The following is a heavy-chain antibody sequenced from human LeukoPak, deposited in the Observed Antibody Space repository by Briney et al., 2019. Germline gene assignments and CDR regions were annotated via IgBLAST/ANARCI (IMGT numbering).Heavy chain of an antibody. D-gene: IGHD2-8*01. Sequence: PPGGSLRLSCAASGFTFSSYGMHWVRQAPGKGLEWVAVIWPDRSNKFHLESVQGRFTISRDNSRNTLYLQMNSLRAEDTATYYCAKWGGTCSNGVCYSSSYYLDVWGKGTTVIVSS. V-gene: IGHV3-33*06. CDR2: IWPDRSNK. CDR1: GFTFSSYG. CDR3: AKWGGTCSNGVCYSSSYYLDV. J-gene: IGHJ6*04.